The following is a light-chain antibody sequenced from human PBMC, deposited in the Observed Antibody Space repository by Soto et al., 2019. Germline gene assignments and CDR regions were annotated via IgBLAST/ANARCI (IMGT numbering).Light chain of an antibody. CDR1: SSNIGSNT. J-gene: IGLJ3*02. CDR2: IDN. CDR3: AAWEDSQEGWV. V-gene: IGLV1-44*01. Sequence: QAVVTQPPSASGTPGQRVTISCSGSSSNIGSNTVSWYQQFPGTAPKLLIHIDNERPAGVPDRFSGSKSGTSASLAISGLQSEDEADYYCAAWEDSQEGWVFGGGTKLTVL.